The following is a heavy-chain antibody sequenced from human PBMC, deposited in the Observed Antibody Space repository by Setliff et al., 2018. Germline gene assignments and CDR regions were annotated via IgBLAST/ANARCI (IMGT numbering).Heavy chain of an antibody. J-gene: IGHJ4*02. Sequence: SETLSLTCTVSGGSISYNYWSWIRQPAGKGLQWIGRINTSGSTIYNPSLKSRVTMSVDTSKNQFSLKLSAVTAADTAVYYCAKGDGGYPSDSWGQGILVTVSS. CDR3: AKGDGGYPSDS. D-gene: IGHD2-15*01. CDR2: INTSGST. CDR1: GGSISYNY. V-gene: IGHV4-4*07.